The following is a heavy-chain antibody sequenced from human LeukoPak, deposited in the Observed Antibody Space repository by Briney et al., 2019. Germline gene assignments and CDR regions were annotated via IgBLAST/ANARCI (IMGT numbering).Heavy chain of an antibody. CDR3: AAPKYYDFWSGLGRYYFDY. CDR1: GGTFSSYA. Sequence: SVKVSCKASGGTFSSYAISWVRQAPGQGLEWMGGIIPIFGTANYAQKFQGRVTITTDESTSTAYMELSSLRSEDTAVYYCAAPKYYDFWSGLGRYYFDYWGQGTLVTVSS. V-gene: IGHV1-69*05. D-gene: IGHD3-3*01. J-gene: IGHJ4*02. CDR2: IIPIFGTA.